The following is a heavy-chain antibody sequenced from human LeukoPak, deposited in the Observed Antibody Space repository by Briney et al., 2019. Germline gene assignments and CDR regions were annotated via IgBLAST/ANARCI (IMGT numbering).Heavy chain of an antibody. CDR1: GFTFGDYA. CDR3: ARRWVWGSYRYTFDY. V-gene: IGHV4-34*01. Sequence: GSLRHSCTASGFTFGDYAISWIRQPPGKGLEWIGEINHSGSTNYNPSLKSRVTISVDTSKNQFSLKLSSVTAADTAVYYCARRWVWGSYRYTFDYWGQGTLVTVSS. D-gene: IGHD3-16*02. J-gene: IGHJ4*02. CDR2: INHSGST.